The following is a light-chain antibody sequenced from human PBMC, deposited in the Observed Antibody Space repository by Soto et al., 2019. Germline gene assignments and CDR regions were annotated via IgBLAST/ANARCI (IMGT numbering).Light chain of an antibody. CDR1: SSDVGGYNY. CDR2: DVN. CDR3: CSYAGSYTYV. J-gene: IGLJ1*01. V-gene: IGLV2-11*01. Sequence: QSALTQPRSVSGSPGQSVTISCTGTSSDVGGYNYVSWYQQHPGKAPKLIIYDVNRRPSGVPDRFSGSKSGNTASLTISGLQAKDEADYYCCSYAGSYTYVFGTGTKLTVL.